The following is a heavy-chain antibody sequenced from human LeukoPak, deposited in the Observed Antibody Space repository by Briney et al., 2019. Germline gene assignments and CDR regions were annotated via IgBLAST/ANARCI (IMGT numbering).Heavy chain of an antibody. CDR2: INPNSGGT. V-gene: IGHV1-2*02. CDR1: GYTFTGYY. CDR3: ARSRRLQQGRGPDY. D-gene: IGHD5-24*01. Sequence: GATVKVSCKASGYTFTGYYMHWVRQAPGQGREWMGWINPNSGGTNYAQKFQGRVTMTRDTSISTAYMELSRLRSDDTAVYYCARSRRLQQGRGPDYWGQGTLVTVSS. J-gene: IGHJ4*02.